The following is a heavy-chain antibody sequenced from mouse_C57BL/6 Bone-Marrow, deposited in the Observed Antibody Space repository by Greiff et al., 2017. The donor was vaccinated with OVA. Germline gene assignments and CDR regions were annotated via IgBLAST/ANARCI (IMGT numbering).Heavy chain of an antibody. CDR2: IDPENGDT. CDR3: TTDYYGSLAWFAY. J-gene: IGHJ3*01. D-gene: IGHD1-1*01. CDR1: GFNIKDDY. V-gene: IGHV14-4*01. Sequence: EVMLVESGAELVRPGASVKLSCTASGFNIKDDYMHWVKQRPEQGLEWIGWIDPENGDTEYASKFQGKATITADTSSNTAYLQLSSLTSEDTAVYYCTTDYYGSLAWFAYWGQGTLVTVSA.